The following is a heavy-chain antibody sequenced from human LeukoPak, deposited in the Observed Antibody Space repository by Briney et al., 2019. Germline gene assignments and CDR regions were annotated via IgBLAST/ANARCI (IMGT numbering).Heavy chain of an antibody. CDR1: GFTFSSHR. CDR2: IKKDGSEK. Sequence: GGSLRLSCAASGFTFSSHRMTWVRQAPGKGLEWVANIKKDGSEKYYVDSVRGRFTISRDNAKTSLYLQMNSLRAEDTAVYYCARDLSGVTGYTYGRGIDYWGQGTLVTVSS. CDR3: ARDLSGVTGYTYGRGIDY. J-gene: IGHJ4*02. V-gene: IGHV3-7*01. D-gene: IGHD5-18*01.